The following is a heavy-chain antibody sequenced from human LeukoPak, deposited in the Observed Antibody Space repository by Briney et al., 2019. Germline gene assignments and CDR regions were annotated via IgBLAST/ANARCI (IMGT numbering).Heavy chain of an antibody. CDR2: ISAYNGNT. V-gene: IGHV1-18*01. J-gene: IGHJ5*02. CDR3: AKDLRYSSSWSSGWFDP. D-gene: IGHD6-13*01. CDR1: GYTFTSYG. Sequence: ASVKVSCKASGYTFTSYGISWVRQAPGQGLEWMGWISAYNGNTNYAQKLQGRVTMTRDTSISTAYMELSRLRSDDTAVYYCAKDLRYSSSWSSGWFDPWGQGTLVTVSS.